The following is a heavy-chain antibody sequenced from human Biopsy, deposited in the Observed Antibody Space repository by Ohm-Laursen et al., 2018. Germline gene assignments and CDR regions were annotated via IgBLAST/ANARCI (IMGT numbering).Heavy chain of an antibody. CDR3: ARATNSTGWPYYYFYGMDV. V-gene: IGHV4-59*01. CDR1: GGSISSDY. D-gene: IGHD2/OR15-2a*01. J-gene: IGHJ6*02. CDR2: FYYSGST. Sequence: TLSLPCTVSGGSISSDYSSWIRQTPGKGLEWIGYFYYSGSTNYNPSLKSRVTISVDTSNNQFSLRLNSVTATDTAVYYCARATNSTGWPYYYFYGMDVWGQGTTVTVSS.